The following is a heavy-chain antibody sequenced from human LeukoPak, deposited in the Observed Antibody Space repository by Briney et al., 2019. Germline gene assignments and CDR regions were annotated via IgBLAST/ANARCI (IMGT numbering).Heavy chain of an antibody. D-gene: IGHD3-16*01. V-gene: IGHV3-33*01. Sequence: GGSLRLSCAASGYTFSSHGIHWVRQAPGKGLEWVAVVWYDGRNRDYADSVKGRFTISKDNSNNMVFLQMDRLRAEDTAVYYCARLWGGNGYSGGSLDLWGQGTLVTVSS. J-gene: IGHJ5*02. CDR1: GYTFSSHG. CDR3: ARLWGGNGYSGGSLDL. CDR2: VWYDGRNR.